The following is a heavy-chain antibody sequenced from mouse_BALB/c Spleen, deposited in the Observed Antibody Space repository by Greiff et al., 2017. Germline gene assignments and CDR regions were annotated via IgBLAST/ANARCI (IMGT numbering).Heavy chain of an antibody. V-gene: IGHV2-9*02. Sequence: ESGPGLVAPSQSLSITCTVSGFSLTSYGVHWVRQPPGKGLEWLGVIWAGGSTNYNSALMSRLSNSKDNSKSQVFLKMNSLQTDDTAMYYCAREGYGSLYYFDYWGQGTTLTVSS. D-gene: IGHD1-1*01. CDR1: GFSLTSYG. J-gene: IGHJ2*01. CDR3: AREGYGSLYYFDY. CDR2: IWAGGST.